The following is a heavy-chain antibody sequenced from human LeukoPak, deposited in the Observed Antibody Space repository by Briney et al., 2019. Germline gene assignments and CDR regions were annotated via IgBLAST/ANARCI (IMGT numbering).Heavy chain of an antibody. Sequence: GGSLRLSCAASGFTFSSYEMNWVRQAPGKGLEWVSYISSSGSTIYYADSVKGRFTISRDNAKNSLYLQMNSLRAEDTAVYYCARLPTQLAPRDWFDPWGQGTLVTISS. CDR2: ISSSGSTI. CDR1: GFTFSSYE. D-gene: IGHD6-13*01. CDR3: ARLPTQLAPRDWFDP. V-gene: IGHV3-48*03. J-gene: IGHJ5*02.